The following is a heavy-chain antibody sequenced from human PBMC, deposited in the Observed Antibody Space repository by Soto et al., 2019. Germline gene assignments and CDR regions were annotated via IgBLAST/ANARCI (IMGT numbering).Heavy chain of an antibody. Sequence: PGGSLRLSCAASGFTFSSYDMHWVRQAPGKGLEWVSAIGTAGDTYYPDSVKGRFTISRENAKNSLYLQMNSLRDEDTAVYYCTRLRLAAFDIWGQGTMVTVSS. CDR1: GFTFSSYD. CDR2: IGTAGDT. D-gene: IGHD5-12*01. V-gene: IGHV3-13*01. J-gene: IGHJ3*02. CDR3: TRLRLAAFDI.